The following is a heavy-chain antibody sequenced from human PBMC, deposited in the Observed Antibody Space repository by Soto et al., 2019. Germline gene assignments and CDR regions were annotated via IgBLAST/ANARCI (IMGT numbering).Heavy chain of an antibody. CDR3: ARTSKMGLGLLFDY. Sequence: AASVKVSCKASGGTFSSYAISWVRQAPGQGLEWMGGIIPIFGTANYAQKFQGRVTITADESTSTAYMELSSLRSEDTAVYYCARTSKMGLGLLFDYWGQGTLVTVPQ. J-gene: IGHJ4*02. V-gene: IGHV1-69*13. CDR1: GGTFSSYA. D-gene: IGHD2-15*01. CDR2: IIPIFGTA.